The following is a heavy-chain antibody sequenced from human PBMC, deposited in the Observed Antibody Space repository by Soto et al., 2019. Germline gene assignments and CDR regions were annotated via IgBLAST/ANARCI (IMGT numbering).Heavy chain of an antibody. V-gene: IGHV1-2*02. CDR2: INPNSGGT. CDR3: ARLVGDFKDYYGMDV. J-gene: IGHJ6*02. Sequence: ASVKVSCKASGYTFTGYYMHWVRQAPGQGLEWMGWINPNSGGTNYAQKFQGRVTMTRDTSISTAYMELSRLRSDDTAVYYCARLVGDFKDYYGMDVWGQGTKVTVYS. D-gene: IGHD3-3*01. CDR1: GYTFTGYY.